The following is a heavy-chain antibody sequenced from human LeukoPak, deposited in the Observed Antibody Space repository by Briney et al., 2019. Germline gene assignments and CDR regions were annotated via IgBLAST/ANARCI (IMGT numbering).Heavy chain of an antibody. D-gene: IGHD2-21*01. J-gene: IGHJ1*01. CDR1: GGSISSGDYY. Sequence: SQTLSLTXTVSGGSISSGDYYWSWIRQPPGKGLGWIGYIYYSGSTYYNPSLKSRVNISVDTSKNQCSLKLSSVTAADTAVYYCARADPLVIAQPPYFQHWGQGTLVTVSS. V-gene: IGHV4-30-4*08. CDR2: IYYSGST. CDR3: ARADPLVIAQPPYFQH.